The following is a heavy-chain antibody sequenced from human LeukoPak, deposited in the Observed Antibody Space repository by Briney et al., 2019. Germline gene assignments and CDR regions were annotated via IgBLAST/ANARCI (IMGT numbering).Heavy chain of an antibody. CDR1: GFTFSTYG. D-gene: IGHD6-13*01. CDR2: IRHDGSNE. J-gene: IGHJ4*02. Sequence: PGGSLRLSCAASGFTFSTYGMHWVRQAPGKGLEWVAFIRHDGSNEDYADSVKGRFTISRDNARNSLYLQIYSLRADDTAVYYCVRGDSRDYWGQGTLVTVSS. V-gene: IGHV3-30*02. CDR3: VRGDSRDY.